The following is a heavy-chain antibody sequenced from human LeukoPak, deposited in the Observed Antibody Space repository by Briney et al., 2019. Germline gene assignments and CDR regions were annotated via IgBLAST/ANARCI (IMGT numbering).Heavy chain of an antibody. CDR3: ARLKDDGSDNWFDP. V-gene: IGHV5-51*01. Sequence: GASLKISCKGSGYSFSSYWIAWVRQMPGKGLEWMGIIYPGDSDTRYSPSFQGQVTISADKSISTAYLQWSSLKASDTAIYYCARLKDDGSDNWFDPWGQGTLVTVSS. D-gene: IGHD4-17*01. J-gene: IGHJ5*02. CDR1: GYSFSSYW. CDR2: IYPGDSDT.